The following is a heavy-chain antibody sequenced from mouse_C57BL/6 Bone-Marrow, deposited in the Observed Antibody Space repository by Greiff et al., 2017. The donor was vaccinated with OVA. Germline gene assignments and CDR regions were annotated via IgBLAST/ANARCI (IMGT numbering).Heavy chain of an antibody. D-gene: IGHD1-1*01. J-gene: IGHJ2*01. Sequence: QVQLQQPGAELVRPGTSVKLSCKASGYTFTSYWMHWVKQRPGQGLEWIGVIDPSDSYTNYNQKFKGKATLTVDTSSSTAYMKLSSLTSEDSAVYYCAYYYGSSPFDYWGQGTTLTVSS. CDR1: GYTFTSYW. V-gene: IGHV1-59*01. CDR2: IDPSDSYT. CDR3: AYYYGSSPFDY.